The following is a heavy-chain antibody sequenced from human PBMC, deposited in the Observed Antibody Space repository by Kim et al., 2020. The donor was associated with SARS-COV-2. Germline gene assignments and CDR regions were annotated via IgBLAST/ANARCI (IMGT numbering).Heavy chain of an antibody. Sequence: GGSLRLSCAASGFTFSSYGMHWVRQAPGKGLEWVAVISYDGSNKYYADSVKGRFTISRDNSKNTLYLQMNSLRAEDTAVYYCASDCSGGSCHTGGLLDYWGQGTLVTVSS. CDR3: ASDCSGGSCHTGGLLDY. CDR2: ISYDGSNK. V-gene: IGHV3-33*05. J-gene: IGHJ4*02. CDR1: GFTFSSYG. D-gene: IGHD2-15*01.